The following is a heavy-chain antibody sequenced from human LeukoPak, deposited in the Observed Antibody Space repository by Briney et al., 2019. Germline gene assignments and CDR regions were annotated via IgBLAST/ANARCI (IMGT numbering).Heavy chain of an antibody. D-gene: IGHD2-2*01. J-gene: IGHJ4*02. Sequence: PGGSLRLSCAASGFSFSSSWMSWVRQAPGKGLEWVANMNEDGSKKYLVDSVRGRFTISRDNAGNSLVLHMNTLRADDTAVYYCARSIGCRGAGCDGVYYFDFWGQGTLVPVSS. CDR3: ARSIGCRGAGCDGVYYFDF. CDR2: MNEDGSKK. CDR1: GFSFSSSW. V-gene: IGHV3-7*01.